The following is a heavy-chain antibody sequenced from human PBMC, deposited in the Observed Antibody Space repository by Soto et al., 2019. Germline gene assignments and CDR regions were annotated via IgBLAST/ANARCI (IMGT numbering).Heavy chain of an antibody. V-gene: IGHV3-53*04. J-gene: IGHJ3*02. D-gene: IGHD6-19*01. CDR2: IYSGGST. CDR3: ARDNSSGFQGYDAFDI. CDR1: GFTVSSNY. Sequence: EVQLVESGGGLVQPGGSLRLSCAASGFTVSSNYMSWVRQAPGKGLEWVSVIYSGGSTYYADSVKGRFTISRHNSKNTLYLQMNSLRAEDTAVYYCARDNSSGFQGYDAFDIWGQGTMVTVSS.